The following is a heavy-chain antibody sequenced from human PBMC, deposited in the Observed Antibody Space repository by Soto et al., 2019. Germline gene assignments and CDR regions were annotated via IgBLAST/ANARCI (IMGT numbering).Heavy chain of an antibody. J-gene: IGHJ5*02. Sequence: SETLSLTCSVSGASVCSYYWSWVRQPPGKGLEWIGYIYYIGAYNYNPSLKSRVTISVDTSKNQFSLKLTSVTAADTAVYYCARTPETRDWLDPWGQGTLVTVSS. V-gene: IGHV4-59*02. CDR3: ARTPETRDWLDP. CDR2: IYYIGAY. CDR1: GASVCSYY. D-gene: IGHD1-7*01.